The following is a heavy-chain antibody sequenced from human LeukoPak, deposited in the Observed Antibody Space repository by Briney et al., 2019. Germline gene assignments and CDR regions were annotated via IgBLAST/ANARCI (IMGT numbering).Heavy chain of an antibody. CDR1: GFTVSSNY. J-gene: IGHJ5*02. CDR2: INHSGST. D-gene: IGHD6-6*01. Sequence: GSLRLSCAASGFTVSSNYMSWVRQAPGKGLEWIGEINHSGSTNYNPSLKSRVTISVDTSKNQFSLKLSSVTAADTAVYYCARGRAQVAARPYWFDPWGQGTLVTVSS. CDR3: ARGRAQVAARPYWFDP. V-gene: IGHV4-34*01.